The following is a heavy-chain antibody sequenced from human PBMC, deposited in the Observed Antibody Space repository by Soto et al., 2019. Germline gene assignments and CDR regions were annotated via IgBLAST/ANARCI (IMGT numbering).Heavy chain of an antibody. D-gene: IGHD3-9*01. Sequence: QVKLVDSGGDLVKPAGSLRLSCAASGFTFSDYYMSWIRQAPGKGLEWVSYISGSGSYTNYADSLKGRFTISRDNAKKSLSLQINSLRPEDTAVYYCARVLRVYDWLPQGAFDIWGQGTMVTVSS. CDR2: ISGSGSYT. CDR3: ARVLRVYDWLPQGAFDI. J-gene: IGHJ3*02. V-gene: IGHV3-11*06. CDR1: GFTFSDYY.